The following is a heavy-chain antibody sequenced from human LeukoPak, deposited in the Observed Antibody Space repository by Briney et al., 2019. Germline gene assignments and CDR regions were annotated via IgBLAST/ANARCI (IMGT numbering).Heavy chain of an antibody. CDR1: GYSFTTYW. Sequence: GESLKISCEGSGYSFTTYWIAWVRQMPGKGLEWMGIIYPGDSDTRYSPSFQGQVTISADKSISTAYLQWSSLKASDTAMYYCARRGYCSGGSCYSSVFDIWGQGTMVTVSS. D-gene: IGHD2-15*01. V-gene: IGHV5-51*01. J-gene: IGHJ3*02. CDR3: ARRGYCSGGSCYSSVFDI. CDR2: IYPGDSDT.